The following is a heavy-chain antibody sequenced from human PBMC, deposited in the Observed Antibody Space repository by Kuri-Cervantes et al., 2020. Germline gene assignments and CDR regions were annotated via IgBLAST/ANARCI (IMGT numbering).Heavy chain of an antibody. CDR1: DYSLSNYG. CDR2: VSPFNGNT. CDR3: ARARGDYYDSSGYDYYYYYGMDV. J-gene: IGHJ6*02. Sequence: ASVKVSCKASDYSLSNYGVSWVRQAPGAGLEWMGWVSPFNGNTNYAQKFQERITITRDMSTSTAYMELSSLRAEDTAVYYCARARGDYYDSSGYDYYYYYGMDVWGQGTTVTVSS. V-gene: IGHV1-18*01. D-gene: IGHD3-22*01.